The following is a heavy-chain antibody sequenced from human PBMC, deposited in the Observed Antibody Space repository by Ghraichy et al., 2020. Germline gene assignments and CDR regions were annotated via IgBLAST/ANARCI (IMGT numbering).Heavy chain of an antibody. J-gene: IGHJ4*02. D-gene: IGHD1-1*01. CDR2: IKQDGSEK. CDR3: ARFRDNSSIFDQ. CDR1: GFTFSNYW. Sequence: GESLNISCAASGFTFSNYWMSWVRQAPGKGLEWVANIKQDGSEKYYVDSVKGRFTISRDNAKSSLYLQMNSLRAEDTAMYYCARFRDNSSIFDQWGQGTLVTVSS. V-gene: IGHV3-7*03.